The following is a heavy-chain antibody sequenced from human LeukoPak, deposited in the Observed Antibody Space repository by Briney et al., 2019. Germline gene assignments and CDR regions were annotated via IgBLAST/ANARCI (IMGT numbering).Heavy chain of an antibody. CDR3: ARSPLSPKFFDY. Sequence: PSETLSLTCTVSGGSISSSSYYWGWIRQPPGKGLEWIGNIYYSGSTYYNPSLKSRVTISVDTSKSQFSLKLSSVTAADTAVYYCARSPLSPKFFDYWGQGTLVTVSS. CDR2: IYYSGST. CDR1: GGSISSSSYY. J-gene: IGHJ4*02. V-gene: IGHV4-39*07.